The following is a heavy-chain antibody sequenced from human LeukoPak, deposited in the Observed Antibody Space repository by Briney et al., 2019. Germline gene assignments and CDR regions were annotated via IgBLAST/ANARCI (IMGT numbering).Heavy chain of an antibody. V-gene: IGHV4-34*01. CDR3: ALVVPAALYYFDY. CDR2: INHSGST. D-gene: IGHD2-2*01. Sequence: SETLSLTCAVYGGSFSGYYWSWIRQPPGKGLEWIGEINHSGSTNYNPSLKSRATISVDTSKNQFSLKLSSVTAADTAVYYCALVVPAALYYFDYWGQGTLVTVSS. J-gene: IGHJ4*02. CDR1: GGSFSGYY.